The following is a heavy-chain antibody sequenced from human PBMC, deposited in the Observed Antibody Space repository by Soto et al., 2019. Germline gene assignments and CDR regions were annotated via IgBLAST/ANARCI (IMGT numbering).Heavy chain of an antibody. J-gene: IGHJ6*02. Sequence: GESLKISCKGSGYSFTSYWISWVRQMPGKGLEWMGRIDPSDSYTNYSPSFQGHVTISADKSISTAYLQWSSLKASDTAMYYCARWRLIAAAGRYYYYGLDVWGQGTTVTVSS. CDR1: GYSFTSYW. D-gene: IGHD6-13*01. CDR2: IDPSDSYT. V-gene: IGHV5-10-1*01. CDR3: ARWRLIAAAGRYYYYGLDV.